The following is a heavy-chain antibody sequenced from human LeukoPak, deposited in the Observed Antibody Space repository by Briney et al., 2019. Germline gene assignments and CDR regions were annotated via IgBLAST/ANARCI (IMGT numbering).Heavy chain of an antibody. J-gene: IGHJ4*02. D-gene: IGHD6-13*01. V-gene: IGHV3-7*01. CDR1: GFTFSSYW. CDR3: ATPGNFYSSSWYDY. Sequence: PGGSLRLSCAASGFTFSSYWMSWVRQAQGKGLEWVANIKQDGSEKYYVDSVKGRFTISRDNAKNSLYLQMNSLRAEDTAVYYCATPGNFYSSSWYDYWGQGTLVTVSS. CDR2: IKQDGSEK.